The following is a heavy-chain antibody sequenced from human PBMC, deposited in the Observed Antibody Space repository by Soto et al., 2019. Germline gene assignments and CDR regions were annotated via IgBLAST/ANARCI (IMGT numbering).Heavy chain of an antibody. CDR3: AKGYREYSSSWFDY. CDR2: MSGSGGST. D-gene: IGHD6-13*01. V-gene: IGHV3-23*01. Sequence: GGSLRLSCAASGFTFSRNAMSWVRQAPGKGLEWVSVMSGSGGSTYYADSVTGRFTISRDNSKNTLYLQMNSLGAEDTAVYYCAKGYREYSSSWFDYWGQGTLVTVSS. J-gene: IGHJ4*02. CDR1: GFTFSRNA.